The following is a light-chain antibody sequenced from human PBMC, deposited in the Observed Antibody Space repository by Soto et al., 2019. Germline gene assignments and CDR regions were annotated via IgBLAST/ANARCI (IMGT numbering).Light chain of an antibody. CDR2: VAS. J-gene: IGKJ1*01. Sequence: ENVLTQSPGTLSLSPGERATLSCRASQTVRSNYLAWYQQKPGQTPRLLIYVASSRFTGIPDRFTGSGSGTDFTLTINRLEPEDFAIYFCQQYGSLPRTFGQGSKVEVK. CDR3: QQYGSLPRT. CDR1: QTVRSNY. V-gene: IGKV3-20*01.